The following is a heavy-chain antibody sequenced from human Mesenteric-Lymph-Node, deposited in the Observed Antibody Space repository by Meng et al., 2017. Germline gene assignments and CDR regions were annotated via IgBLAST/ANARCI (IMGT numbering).Heavy chain of an antibody. Sequence: GESLKISCAASGFTFSSYEMNWVRQAPGKGLEWVSVIYSGGSTYYADSVKGRFTISRDNSRNTLYLQMNSLGADDTAVYYCVREQYESRGHWGQGTLVTVSS. CDR3: VREQYESRGH. V-gene: IGHV3-53*01. CDR1: GFTFSSYE. D-gene: IGHD3-22*01. J-gene: IGHJ4*02. CDR2: IYSGGST.